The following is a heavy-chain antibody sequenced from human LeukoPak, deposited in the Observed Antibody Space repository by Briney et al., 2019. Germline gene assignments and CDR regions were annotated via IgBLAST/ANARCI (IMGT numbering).Heavy chain of an antibody. J-gene: IGHJ5*02. CDR3: ARGSLARRPPAHWFDP. CDR2: INPNSGGT. V-gene: IGHV1-2*02. Sequence: ASVKVSCKASGYTFTGYYMHWVRQAPGQGLEWMGWINPNSGGTNYAQKFQGRVTMTRDTSISTAYMELSRLRSDDTAVYYCARGSLARRPPAHWFDPWGQGTLVTVSS. D-gene: IGHD6-25*01. CDR1: GYTFTGYY.